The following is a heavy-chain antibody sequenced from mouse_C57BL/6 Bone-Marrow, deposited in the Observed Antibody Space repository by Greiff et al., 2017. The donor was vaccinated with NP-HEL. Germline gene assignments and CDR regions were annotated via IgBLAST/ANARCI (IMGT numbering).Heavy chain of an antibody. D-gene: IGHD1-1*01. CDR3: APMRYGSTFAY. Sequence: QVQLKESGPGLVQPSQSLSITCTVSGFSLTSYGVHWVRQPPGKGLEWLGVIWSGGSTDYNAAFISRLSISKDNSKSQVFFKMNSLRADDTAIYYCAPMRYGSTFAYWGQGTLVTVSA. CDR2: IWSGGST. J-gene: IGHJ3*01. V-gene: IGHV2-4*01. CDR1: GFSLTSYG.